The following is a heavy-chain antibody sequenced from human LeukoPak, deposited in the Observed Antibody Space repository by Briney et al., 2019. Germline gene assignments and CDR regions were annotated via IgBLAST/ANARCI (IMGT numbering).Heavy chain of an antibody. J-gene: IGHJ6*02. Sequence: SETLSLTCTVSGGSISSYYWSWIRQPPGKGLEWIGYIYYSGSPNYNPSLKSRVTISVDTSKNQFSLKLSSVTAADTAVYYCARHFPTDYDFWSGHYYYYGMEVWGQGTTVTVSS. CDR3: ARHFPTDYDFWSGHYYYYGMEV. CDR1: GGSISSYY. V-gene: IGHV4-59*08. D-gene: IGHD3-3*01. CDR2: IYYSGSP.